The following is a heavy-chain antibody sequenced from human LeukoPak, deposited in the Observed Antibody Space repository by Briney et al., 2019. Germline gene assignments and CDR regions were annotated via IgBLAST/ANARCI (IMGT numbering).Heavy chain of an antibody. J-gene: IGHJ4*02. V-gene: IGHV3-7*04. CDR1: GFTFSNYW. D-gene: IGHD5-18*01. Sequence: GGSLRLSCEGSGFTFSNYWMSWVRQAPGKGLEWVANIQQHGSETYYGDSVKGRFTSSRDNAKNSLYLQMNSLRAEDTAVYYCARGYDYFDYWGQGTLVTVSS. CDR3: ARGYDYFDY. CDR2: IQQHGSET.